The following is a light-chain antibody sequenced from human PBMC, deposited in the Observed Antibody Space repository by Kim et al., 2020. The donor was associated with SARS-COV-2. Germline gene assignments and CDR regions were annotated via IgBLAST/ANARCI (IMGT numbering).Light chain of an antibody. CDR2: SAS. Sequence: EIVLTQSPGTLSLSPGERATLSCRTSQSVDSTDVAWYQQKRGQAPRLLIYSASTRATGIPDRFSGSGSGTDFTLTISRLEPEDFAVYYCQLFGSSLYTFGQGTKVDIK. CDR1: QSVDSTD. J-gene: IGKJ2*01. CDR3: QLFGSSLYT. V-gene: IGKV3-20*01.